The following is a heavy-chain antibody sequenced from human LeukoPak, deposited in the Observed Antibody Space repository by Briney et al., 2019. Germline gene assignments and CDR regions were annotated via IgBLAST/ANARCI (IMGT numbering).Heavy chain of an antibody. J-gene: IGHJ2*01. D-gene: IGHD5-12*01. CDR1: GSTFSSFA. Sequence: PGRSLRLSCAASGSTFSSFAIHWVRQAPGKGLEWVTAISYDGSNKYYADSVKGRFTISRDNSKNTLYLQMNSLRAEDTAVYYCARDGEATADGNWYFDLWGRGTLVTVSS. CDR3: ARDGEATADGNWYFDL. CDR2: ISYDGSNK. V-gene: IGHV3-30*04.